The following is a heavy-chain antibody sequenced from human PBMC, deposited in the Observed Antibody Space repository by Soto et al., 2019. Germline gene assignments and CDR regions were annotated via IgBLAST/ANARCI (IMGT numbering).Heavy chain of an antibody. D-gene: IGHD4-17*01. CDR1: GGSASNKTYY. CDR3: ARTTAVPNTLRSRYFFDY. V-gene: IGHV4-61*01. J-gene: IGHJ4*02. Sequence: SETLSLTCSVSGGSASNKTYYWSWIRQPPGKRLEWIGYVYYSGTTNYNPSLKSRVTISVDLSKNQFSLRLSSVTSSYTALYYCARTTAVPNTLRSRYFFDYWGQGTLVTVSS. CDR2: VYYSGTT.